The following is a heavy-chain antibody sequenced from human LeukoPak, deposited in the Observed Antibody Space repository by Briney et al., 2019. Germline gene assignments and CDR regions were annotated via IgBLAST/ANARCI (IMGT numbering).Heavy chain of an antibody. CDR1: GFTYSDYY. J-gene: IGHJ3*02. CDR2: ISSSGSTI. V-gene: IGHV3-11*01. CDR3: ASSTYYDFWSGYPESAFDI. Sequence: PGGSLRLSCAASGFTYSDYYMSWIRQAPGKGLEWVSYISSSGSTIYYADSVKGRFTISRDNAMNSLYLQMNSLRAEDTAVYYCASSTYYDFWSGYPESAFDIWGQGKMVTVSS. D-gene: IGHD3-3*01.